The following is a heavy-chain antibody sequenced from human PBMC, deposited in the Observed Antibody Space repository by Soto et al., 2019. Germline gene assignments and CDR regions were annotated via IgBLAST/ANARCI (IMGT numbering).Heavy chain of an antibody. J-gene: IGHJ5*02. CDR2: IYYSGST. V-gene: IGHV4-30-4*01. D-gene: IGHD2-8*01. CDR3: ARALGYCTNGVCYWRGYNWFDP. Sequence: QVQLQESGPGLVKPSQTLSLTCTVSGGSISSGDYYWSWIRQPPGKGLEWIGYIYYSGSTYYNPSLKRRVTISVDTSKNQFSLKLSSVTAADTAVYYCARALGYCTNGVCYWRGYNWFDPWGQGTLVTVSS. CDR1: GGSISSGDYY.